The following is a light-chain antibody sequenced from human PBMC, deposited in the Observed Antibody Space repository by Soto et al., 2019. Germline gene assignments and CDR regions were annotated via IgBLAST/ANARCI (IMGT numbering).Light chain of an antibody. V-gene: IGKV3-11*01. CDR1: QSVSSY. CDR2: DAS. J-gene: IGKJ3*01. CDR3: QQEP. Sequence: EIVLTQSPATLSLSPGERATLSCRASQSVSSYLAWYQQKPGQAPRLLIYDASNRATGIPARFSGSGSGTDFTLTISSLDPEDFAVYYCQQEPFGPGTKVDIK.